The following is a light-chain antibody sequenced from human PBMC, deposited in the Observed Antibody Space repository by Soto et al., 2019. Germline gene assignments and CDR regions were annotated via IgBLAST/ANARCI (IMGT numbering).Light chain of an antibody. CDR2: ANN. Sequence: QSVLTQPPSASGTPGQRVTISCSGSSSNIGSNTVNWYQQLPGTAPKLLIYANNQRPSGVPDRFSGSKSGTSASLAISWLQSEEADYYCAAWDDSLNGYVFGTGTKLTVL. V-gene: IGLV1-44*01. CDR1: SSNIGSNT. J-gene: IGLJ1*01. CDR3: AAWDDSLNGYV.